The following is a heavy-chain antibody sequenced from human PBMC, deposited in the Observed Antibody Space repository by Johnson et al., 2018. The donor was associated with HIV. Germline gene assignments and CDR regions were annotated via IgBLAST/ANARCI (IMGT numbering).Heavy chain of an antibody. D-gene: IGHD6-13*01. J-gene: IGHJ3*02. V-gene: IGHV3-30*03. CDR2: ISYDGSNK. CDR1: GFTFSSYG. CDR3: ARQQLANPRDAFDI. Sequence: QVQLVESGGGVVQPGRSLRLSCAASGFTFSSYGMHWVRQAPGKGLEWLAVISYDGSNKYYAESVKGRFTISRANSKNTLYLQMNSLRAEDTAVYYCARQQLANPRDAFDIWGQGTMVTVSS.